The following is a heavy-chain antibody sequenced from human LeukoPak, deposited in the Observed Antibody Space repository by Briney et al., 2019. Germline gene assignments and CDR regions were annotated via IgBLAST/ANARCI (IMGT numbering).Heavy chain of an antibody. CDR2: ISGSGGST. J-gene: IGHJ4*02. Sequence: GSLRLSCAASGFTFSSYAMSWVRQAPGKGLEWVSAISGSGGSTYYADSVKGRFTISRDNSKNTLYLQMNSLRAEDTAVYYCAKVRPGTAMVRGYFDYWGQGTLVTVSS. CDR1: GFTFSSYA. D-gene: IGHD5-18*01. CDR3: AKVRPGTAMVRGYFDY. V-gene: IGHV3-23*01.